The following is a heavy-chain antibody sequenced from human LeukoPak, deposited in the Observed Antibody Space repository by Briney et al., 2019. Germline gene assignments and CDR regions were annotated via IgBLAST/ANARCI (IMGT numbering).Heavy chain of an antibody. J-gene: IGHJ4*02. CDR1: GGSISSYY. CDR3: ARESGSIPLDY. CDR2: IKGTGLTT. Sequence: ETLSLTCTVSGGSISSYYWSWIRQPPGKGLEWVSTIKGTGLTTYYADSVKGRFTISRDNSKNTLYLQMNSLRAEDTAVYYCARESGSIPLDYWGQGTLVTVSS. D-gene: IGHD2-21*01. V-gene: IGHV3-23*01.